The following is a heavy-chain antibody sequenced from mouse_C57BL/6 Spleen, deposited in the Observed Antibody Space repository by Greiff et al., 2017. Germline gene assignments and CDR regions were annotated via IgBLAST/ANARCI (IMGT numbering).Heavy chain of an antibody. V-gene: IGHV5-9-1*02. CDR3: TRDPSYYDYDEGYAMDY. Sequence: EVKLMESGEGLVKPGGSLKLSCAASGFTFSSYAMSWVRQTPEKRLEWVAYISSGGDYIYYADTVKGRFTISRDNARNTLYLQMSSLKSEDTAMXYCTRDPSYYDYDEGYAMDYWGQGTSVTVSS. CDR1: GFTFSSYA. CDR2: ISSGGDYI. J-gene: IGHJ4*01. D-gene: IGHD2-4*01.